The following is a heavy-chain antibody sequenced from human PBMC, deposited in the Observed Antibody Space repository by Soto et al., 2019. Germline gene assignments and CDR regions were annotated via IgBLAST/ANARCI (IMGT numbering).Heavy chain of an antibody. CDR1: GGSISSSNW. D-gene: IGHD6-13*01. Sequence: SETLSLTCAVSGGSISSSNWWSWVRQPPGKGLEWIGEIYHSGSTNYNPSLKSRVTISVDKSKNQFSLKLSSVTAADTAAYYCARGTSEEAARSRNWFDPWGQGTRVTVSS. V-gene: IGHV4-4*02. CDR3: ARGTSEEAARSRNWFDP. J-gene: IGHJ5*02. CDR2: IYHSGST.